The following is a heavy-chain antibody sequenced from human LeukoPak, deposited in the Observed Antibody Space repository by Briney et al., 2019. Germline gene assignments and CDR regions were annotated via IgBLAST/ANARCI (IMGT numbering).Heavy chain of an antibody. V-gene: IGHV4-38-2*02. CDR1: GYSMSSSYY. D-gene: IGHD3-10*01. J-gene: IGHJ5*02. CDR3: ARALLWFGELTPLRFVWFDP. CDR2: IYHSGST. Sequence: SETLSLTCTVSGYSMSSSYYWGWIRQPPGKGLEWIGSIYHSGSTYYNPSLKSRVTISVDTSKNQFSLKLSSVTAADTAVYYCARALLWFGELTPLRFVWFDPWGQGTLVTVSS.